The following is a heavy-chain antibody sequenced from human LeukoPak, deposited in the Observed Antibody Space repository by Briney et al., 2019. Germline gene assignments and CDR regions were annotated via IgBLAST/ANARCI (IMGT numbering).Heavy chain of an antibody. CDR2: IYYSGST. V-gene: IGHV4-59*01. CDR3: ARARSYYDSSGYLVYYFDY. CDR1: GGSISSYY. Sequence: SETLSLTCTVSGGSISSYYWSWIRQPPGKGLEWIGYIYYSGSTNYNPSLKSRVTISVDTSKNQFSLKLSSVTAADTAVYYCARARSYYDSSGYLVYYFDYWGQGTLVTVSS. J-gene: IGHJ4*02. D-gene: IGHD3-22*01.